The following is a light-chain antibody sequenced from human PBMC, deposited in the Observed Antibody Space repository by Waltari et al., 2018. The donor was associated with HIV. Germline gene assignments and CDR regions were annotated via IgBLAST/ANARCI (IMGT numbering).Light chain of an antibody. V-gene: IGLV3-9*01. CDR1: NDGTKD. J-gene: IGLJ2*01. CDR2: NDV. CDR3: QVWHYSVF. Sequence: SYELTQPLSVSVALGQTARNTCRGNNDGTKDVHWYQQKSGQAPLLVIYNDVNRPSGIPERFSASKSRNTATLTISGAQAGDEADYYCQVWHYSVFFGGGTKLTVL.